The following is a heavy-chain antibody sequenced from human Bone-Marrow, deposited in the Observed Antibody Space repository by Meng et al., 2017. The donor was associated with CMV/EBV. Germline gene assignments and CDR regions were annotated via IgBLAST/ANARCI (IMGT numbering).Heavy chain of an antibody. J-gene: IGHJ4*02. CDR2: ISDYDGKT. V-gene: IGHV1-18*01. CDR3: ARDGIYYGSGSYRGLFDY. Sequence: TFTSDGISWVRQAPGQGLEWMGWISDYDGKTYDAQKFQGRVTMTTDTSTSTAYMELRSLRSDDTAVFYCARDGIYYGSGSYRGLFDYWGQGTLVTVSS. D-gene: IGHD3-10*01. CDR1: TFTSDG.